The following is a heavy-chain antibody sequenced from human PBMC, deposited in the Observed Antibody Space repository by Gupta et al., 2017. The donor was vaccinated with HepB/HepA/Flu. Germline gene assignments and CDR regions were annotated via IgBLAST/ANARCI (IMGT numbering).Heavy chain of an antibody. CDR1: GDSVSSKSAG. V-gene: IGHV6-1*01. CDR3: ARGWGSIHGSYRFDF. Sequence: QVQLQQSGPGLVKPSQTLTLTCAISGDSVSSKSAGWNWIRQSPSRGLEWLGRTFYRSKWSNEYSLSVRSRIIINPDTSKNQFSLHLNSVSPEDTAVYYCARGWGSIHGSYRFDFWGQGTLVTVAS. J-gene: IGHJ4*02. D-gene: IGHD5-18*01. CDR2: TFYRSKWSN.